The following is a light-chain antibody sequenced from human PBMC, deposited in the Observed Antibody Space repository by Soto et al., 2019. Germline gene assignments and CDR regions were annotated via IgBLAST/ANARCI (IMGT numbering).Light chain of an antibody. V-gene: IGKV3-15*01. Sequence: EIVMTQSPATLSVSPGERATLSCRASQSISTNLAWYQQKPGQAPRLLIYGASTRATGVPARFSGSGSGTEFTLTISSLQSEDFAVYYCHQYHNWRTFGQGTKVDIK. CDR3: HQYHNWRT. J-gene: IGKJ1*01. CDR1: QSISTN. CDR2: GAS.